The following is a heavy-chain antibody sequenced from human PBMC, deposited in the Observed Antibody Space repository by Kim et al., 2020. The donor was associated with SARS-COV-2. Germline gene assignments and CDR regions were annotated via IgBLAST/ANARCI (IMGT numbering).Heavy chain of an antibody. J-gene: IGHJ6*02. CDR3: TIDLQMTRAIFPYFYGMDV. Sequence: GGSLRLSCVASGFTFSDYEMNWVRQSPGMGLEWVSFISGSGKTTHYADSAKGRFTISRDNAKNSLYLELNTLRAEDTAVYYCTIDLQMTRAIFPYFYGMDVWGQGTTVTVSS. V-gene: IGHV3-48*03. CDR2: ISGSGKTT. D-gene: IGHD3-3*01. CDR1: GFTFSDYE.